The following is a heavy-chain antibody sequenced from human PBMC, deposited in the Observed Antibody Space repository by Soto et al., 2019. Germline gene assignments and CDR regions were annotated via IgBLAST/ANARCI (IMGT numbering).Heavy chain of an antibody. V-gene: IGHV4-59*08. J-gene: IGHJ4*02. Sequence: QVQLQESGPGLVKPSETLSLTCTVSGGSISSYYWSWVRQPPGKGLEWIGYIYYSGSTNYNPSLKSRVTISVETSKNQCSLKLNSMTAADTAVYYCARHNYGSGSTYFDYWGQGTLVTLSS. CDR1: GGSISSYY. CDR2: IYYSGST. CDR3: ARHNYGSGSTYFDY. D-gene: IGHD3-10*01.